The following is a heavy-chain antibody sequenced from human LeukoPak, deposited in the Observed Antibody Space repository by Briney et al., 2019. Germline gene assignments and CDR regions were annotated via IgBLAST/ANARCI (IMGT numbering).Heavy chain of an antibody. CDR1: GFTFSSYS. J-gene: IGHJ4*02. Sequence: PGESLRLSCAASGFTFSSYSMNWVRQAPGKGLEWVSYISSSSGITIYYADSVKGRFTISRDNAKNSLYLQMNSLRAEDTGVYYCAKDSGSSSWYYFDYWGQGTLVTVSS. D-gene: IGHD6-13*01. CDR3: AKDSGSSSWYYFDY. V-gene: IGHV3-48*01. CDR2: ISSSSGITI.